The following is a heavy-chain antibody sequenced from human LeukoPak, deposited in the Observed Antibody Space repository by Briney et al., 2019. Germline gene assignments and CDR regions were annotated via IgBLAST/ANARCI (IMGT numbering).Heavy chain of an antibody. J-gene: IGHJ5*01. CDR3: VRHDGRGGATMGAFDS. Sequence: SETLSLTCTVSAASFISSSHHWGWIRQSPGKGLEWIGTVYYGRTTYYNPSLDGRVTVSLDTSANHFSLQLNSVTAADTAAYYCVRHDGRGGATMGAFDSWGQGSLVTVSS. CDR1: AASFISSSHH. CDR2: VYYGRTT. V-gene: IGHV4-39*01. D-gene: IGHD5-12*01.